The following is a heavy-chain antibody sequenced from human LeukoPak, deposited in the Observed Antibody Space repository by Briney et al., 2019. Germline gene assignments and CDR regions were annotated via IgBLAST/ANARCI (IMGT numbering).Heavy chain of an antibody. CDR1: GFTFSDYY. D-gene: IGHD1-14*01. CDR3: ARDDSPGRFRN. J-gene: IGHJ4*02. CDR2: ISSSGSSI. V-gene: IGHV3-11*01. Sequence: PGGSLRLSCAASGFTFSDYYMSWIRQAPGKGLEWVSYISSSGSSIYYADSVKGRFTIPRDNAKNSLYLQMNSLRAEDTAVYYCARDDSPGRFRNWGQGTLVTVSS.